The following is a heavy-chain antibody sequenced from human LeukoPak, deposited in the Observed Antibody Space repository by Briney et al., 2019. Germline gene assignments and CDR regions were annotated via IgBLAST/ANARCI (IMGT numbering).Heavy chain of an antibody. CDR1: GYGFTSYA. CDR2: INTNTGNP. V-gene: IGHV7-4-1*02. D-gene: IGHD4-11*01. Sequence: ASVKVSCKASGYGFTSYAMNWVRQAPGQGLEWMGWINTNTGNPTYAQGFAGRFVFSLETSVSTAYLQISSLKAEDTAVYYCAREAADSVGNYEDDYYYYMDVWGKGTTVTVSS. J-gene: IGHJ6*03. CDR3: AREAADSVGNYEDDYYYYMDV.